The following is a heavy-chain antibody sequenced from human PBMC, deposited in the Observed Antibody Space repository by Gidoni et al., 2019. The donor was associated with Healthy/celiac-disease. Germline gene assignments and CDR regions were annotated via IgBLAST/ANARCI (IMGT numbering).Heavy chain of an antibody. CDR3: ARAPRYCTNGVCFDNWFDP. J-gene: IGHJ5*02. CDR1: GGSISSGDYY. CDR2: IYYSGST. D-gene: IGHD2-8*01. Sequence: QVQLQESGPGLVKPSQTLSLTCTVSGGSISSGDYYWSWIRQPPGKGLEWIGYIYYSGSTYYNPSLKSRVTISVDTSKNQFSLKLSSVTAADTAVYYCARAPRYCTNGVCFDNWFDPWGQGTLVTVSS. V-gene: IGHV4-30-4*01.